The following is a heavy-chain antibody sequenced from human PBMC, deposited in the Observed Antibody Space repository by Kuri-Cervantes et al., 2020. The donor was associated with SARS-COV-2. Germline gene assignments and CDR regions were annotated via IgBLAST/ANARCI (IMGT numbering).Heavy chain of an antibody. CDR2: ISYDGSNK. J-gene: IGHJ6*03. D-gene: IGHD2-21*01. CDR3: ARVSLGGERNYYYYYYMDV. V-gene: IGHV3-30*03. Sequence: GGSLRLSCAVSGLTFTSYAMHWVRQAPGKGLEWVALISYDGSNKYYADSVKGRFTISRDNSKNTLYLQMNSLRAEDTAVYYCARVSLGGERNYYYYYYMDVWGKGTTVTVSS. CDR1: GLTFTSYA.